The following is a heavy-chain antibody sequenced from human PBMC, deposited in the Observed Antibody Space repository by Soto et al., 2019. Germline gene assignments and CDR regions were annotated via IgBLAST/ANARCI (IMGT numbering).Heavy chain of an antibody. V-gene: IGHV4-4*02. CDR2: IYHSGST. CDR3: ARLGYYYDSSGYYPDY. D-gene: IGHD3-22*01. J-gene: IGHJ4*02. CDR1: GGSISSSNW. Sequence: PSETLSLTCAVSGGSISSSNWWSWVRQPPGKGLEWIGEIYHSGSTNYNPSLKSRVTISVDKSKNQFSLKLSSVTAADTAVYYCARLGYYYDSSGYYPDYWGQGTLVTVSS.